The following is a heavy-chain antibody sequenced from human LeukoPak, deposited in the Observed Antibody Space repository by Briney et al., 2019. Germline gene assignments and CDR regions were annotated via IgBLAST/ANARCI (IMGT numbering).Heavy chain of an antibody. CDR2: INHSGST. V-gene: IGHV4-34*01. Sequence: SETLSLTCAVYGGSFSGYYWSWIRQPPGKGLEWIGEINHSGSTNYNPSLKSRVTISVDTSKNHFSLKLSSVTAADTAVYYCARQLVILYYFDYWGQGTLVTVSS. CDR3: ARQLVILYYFDY. D-gene: IGHD6-6*01. J-gene: IGHJ4*02. CDR1: GGSFSGYY.